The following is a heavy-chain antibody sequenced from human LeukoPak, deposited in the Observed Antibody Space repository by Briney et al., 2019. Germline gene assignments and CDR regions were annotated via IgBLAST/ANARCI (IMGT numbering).Heavy chain of an antibody. D-gene: IGHD5-12*01. V-gene: IGHV3-30*18. Sequence: GGSLRLSCAASGFTFSSYGMHWVRQAPGKGLEWVAVISYDGSNKYYADSVKGRFTISRDNSKNTLYLQMNSLRAEDTAVYYCAKAGDSGYEIDYWGQGTLVTVPS. CDR2: ISYDGSNK. CDR1: GFTFSSYG. CDR3: AKAGDSGYEIDY. J-gene: IGHJ4*02.